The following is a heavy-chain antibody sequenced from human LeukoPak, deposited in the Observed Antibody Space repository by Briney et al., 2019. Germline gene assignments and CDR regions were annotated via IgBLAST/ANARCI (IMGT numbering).Heavy chain of an antibody. J-gene: IGHJ3*02. CDR2: IYTSGST. D-gene: IGHD6-13*01. Sequence: SETLSLTCTVSGVSISSYYWSWIRQPPGKGLEWIGYIYTSGSTNYNPSLKSRVTISVDTSKNQFSLKLSSVTAADTAVYYCARHIAAAGTNDAFDIWGQGTMVTVSS. V-gene: IGHV4-4*09. CDR1: GVSISSYY. CDR3: ARHIAAAGTNDAFDI.